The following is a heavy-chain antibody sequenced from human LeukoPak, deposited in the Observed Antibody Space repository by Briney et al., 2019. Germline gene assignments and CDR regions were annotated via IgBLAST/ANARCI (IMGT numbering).Heavy chain of an antibody. Sequence: SVKVSCKASGGTFSSYAISWVRQAPGQGLEWMGGIIPIFGTANYAQKFRGRVTITADESTSTAYMELSSLRSEDTAVYYCARDGRRTFGVVITYNWFDPWGQGTLVTVSS. CDR3: ARDGRRTFGVVITYNWFDP. CDR1: GGTFSSYA. D-gene: IGHD3-3*02. CDR2: IIPIFGTA. J-gene: IGHJ5*02. V-gene: IGHV1-69*13.